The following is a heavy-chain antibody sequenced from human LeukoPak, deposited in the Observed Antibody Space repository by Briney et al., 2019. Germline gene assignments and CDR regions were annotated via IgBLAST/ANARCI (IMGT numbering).Heavy chain of an antibody. CDR3: ARDSWPEVVRFDY. V-gene: IGHV4-38-2*02. Sequence: PSETLSLTCTVSGYSISSGYYWGWIRQPPGKGLEWIGSIYHGGSTYYNPSPKSRVTISVDTSKNQFSLKLSSVTAADTAVYFCARDSWPEVVRFDYWGQGTLVTVSS. CDR2: IYHGGST. J-gene: IGHJ4*02. CDR1: GYSISSGYY. D-gene: IGHD1-14*01.